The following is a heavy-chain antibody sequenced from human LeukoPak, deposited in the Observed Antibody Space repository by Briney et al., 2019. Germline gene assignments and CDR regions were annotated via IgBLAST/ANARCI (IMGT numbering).Heavy chain of an antibody. Sequence: SETLSLTCTVSGGSISSSSYYWSWIRQPAGKGLEWIGRIYTSGSTNYNPSLKSRVTMSVDTSKNQFSLKLSSVTAADTAVYYCARKPIVTSAWYYFDYWGQGTLVTVSS. CDR2: IYTSGST. D-gene: IGHD2-2*01. J-gene: IGHJ4*02. CDR3: ARKPIVTSAWYYFDY. CDR1: GGSISSSSYY. V-gene: IGHV4-61*02.